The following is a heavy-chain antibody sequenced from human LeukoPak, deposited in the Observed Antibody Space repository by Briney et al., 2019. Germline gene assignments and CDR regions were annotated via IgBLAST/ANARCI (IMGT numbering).Heavy chain of an antibody. V-gene: IGHV3-23*01. J-gene: IGHJ4*02. Sequence: GGSLRLSCAVSGITLSNYGMSWVRKAPGKGLEWVAGLSGSGGSTYYADSVKGRFTISRDNPKNTLYLQMNSLRAEDTAVYFCAKRGVVIRVILVGFHKEAYYFDSWGQGALVTVSS. CDR2: LSGSGGST. D-gene: IGHD3-22*01. CDR3: AKRGVVIRVILVGFHKEAYYFDS. CDR1: GITLSNYG.